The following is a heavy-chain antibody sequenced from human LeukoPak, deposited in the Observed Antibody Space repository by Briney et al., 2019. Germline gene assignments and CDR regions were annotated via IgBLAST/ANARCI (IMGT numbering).Heavy chain of an antibody. V-gene: IGHV1-8*01. Sequence: GASVKVSCKASGDTFTRYDINWVRQATGQGLEWMGWMNPNSGNTGYAQKFQGRVTMTRNTSISTAYMELSSLRSEDTAVYYCARGVYSGYGSRYFQHWGQGTLVTVSS. J-gene: IGHJ1*01. CDR1: GDTFTRYD. CDR3: ARGVYSGYGSRYFQH. CDR2: MNPNSGNT. D-gene: IGHD5-12*01.